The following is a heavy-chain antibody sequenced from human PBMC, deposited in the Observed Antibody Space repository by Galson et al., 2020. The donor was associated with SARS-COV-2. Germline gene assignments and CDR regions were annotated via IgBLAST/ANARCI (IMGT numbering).Heavy chain of an antibody. V-gene: IGHV4-61*02. Sequence: SETLSLTCTVSGGSISSAGYYWTWIRQAAGKGLEWIGRIYTSGTTNYNPSLKSRVTISVDTSKNQFSLKLSSVTAADTAVYYCARDRVACSSTSFYSYYYYYGMDVWGQGTTVTVSS. CDR2: IYTSGTT. D-gene: IGHD2-2*01. CDR1: GGSISSAGYY. J-gene: IGHJ6*02. CDR3: ARDRVACSSTSFYSYYYYYGMDV.